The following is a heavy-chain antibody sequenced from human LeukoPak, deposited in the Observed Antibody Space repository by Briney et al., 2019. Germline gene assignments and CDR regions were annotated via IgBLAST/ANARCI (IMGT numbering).Heavy chain of an antibody. J-gene: IGHJ6*03. CDR1: GFTFTTYG. V-gene: IGHV3-30*03. Sequence: GGSLRLSCAASGFTFTTYGMHWVRQAPGKGLEWVAVISYDGTNKHYVDSVKGRFTISRDNSENTLYLQMNSLRADDTAVYYCARDLLQPTAYYYYYYMDVWGKGTTVTVSS. D-gene: IGHD5-18*01. CDR2: ISYDGTNK. CDR3: ARDLLQPTAYYYYYYMDV.